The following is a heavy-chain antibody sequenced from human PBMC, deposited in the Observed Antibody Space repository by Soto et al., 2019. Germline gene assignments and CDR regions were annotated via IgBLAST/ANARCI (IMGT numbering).Heavy chain of an antibody. CDR1: GYTFTAYY. Sequence: QVQLVQSGAEVKKPGASVKVSCKASGYTFTAYYMHWVRQAPGQGLEWMGWINPNSGGTYHAQNFQGRVTMSRDTSTTTAYMELASLISDGTAVYYCARGGGRGYNELDPWGHGTLVIVSS. D-gene: IGHD5-12*01. CDR2: INPNSGGT. CDR3: ARGGGRGYNELDP. J-gene: IGHJ5*02. V-gene: IGHV1-2*02.